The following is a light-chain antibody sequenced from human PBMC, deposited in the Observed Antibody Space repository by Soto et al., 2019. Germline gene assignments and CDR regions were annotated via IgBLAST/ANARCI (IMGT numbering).Light chain of an antibody. V-gene: IGLV2-8*01. J-gene: IGLJ2*01. CDR3: SSYAGSNNFVV. CDR2: EVS. CDR1: SSDVGAYNY. Sequence: QSVLTQPPSASGSPGQSVTISCTGTSSDVGAYNYVSWYQQHPGKAPKLMISEVSKRPSGVPDRFSGSKSGNTASLTVSGLQAEDEADYYCSSYAGSNNFVVFGGGTK.